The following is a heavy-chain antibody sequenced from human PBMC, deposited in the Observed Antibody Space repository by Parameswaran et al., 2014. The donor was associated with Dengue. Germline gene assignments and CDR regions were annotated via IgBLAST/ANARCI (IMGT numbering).Heavy chain of an antibody. Sequence: RWIRQPPGKGLEWVSAISGSGGSTYYADSVKGRFTISRDNSKNTLYLQMNSLRADDTAVYYCARLLTVKVPPNTYYYYGMDVWGQGTTVTVSS. D-gene: IGHD2-2*01. V-gene: IGHV3-23*01. J-gene: IGHJ6*02. CDR2: ISGSGGST. CDR3: ARLLTVKVPPNTYYYYGMDV.